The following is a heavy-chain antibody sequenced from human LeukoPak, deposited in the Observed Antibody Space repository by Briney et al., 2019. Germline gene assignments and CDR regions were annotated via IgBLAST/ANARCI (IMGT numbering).Heavy chain of an antibody. CDR1: GFSFSRYP. J-gene: IGHJ3*02. V-gene: IGHV3-9*01. CDR2: ISWNSGSI. Sequence: GGSLRLSCAASGFSFSRYPMGWVRQAPGKGLEWVSGISWNSGSIGYADSVKGRFTISRDNAKNSLYLQMNSLRAEDTALYYCAKGAGSYSYDAFDIWGQGTMVTVSS. CDR3: AKGAGSYSYDAFDI. D-gene: IGHD3-10*01.